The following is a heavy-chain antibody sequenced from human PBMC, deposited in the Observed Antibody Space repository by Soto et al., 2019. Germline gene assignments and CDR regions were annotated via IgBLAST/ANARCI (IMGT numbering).Heavy chain of an antibody. CDR2: IYPADSGT. Sequence: GASLKISCKASGYSFTNYWIGWVRQLPGKGLEWMGIIYPADSGTIYRPSFQGQATISADKSISTAYLQWTSLKASDTAMYYCARPPYSSTSWYFDLWGRGTLVTVSS. CDR3: ARPPYSSTSWYFDL. V-gene: IGHV5-51*01. CDR1: GYSFTNYW. J-gene: IGHJ2*01. D-gene: IGHD6-19*01.